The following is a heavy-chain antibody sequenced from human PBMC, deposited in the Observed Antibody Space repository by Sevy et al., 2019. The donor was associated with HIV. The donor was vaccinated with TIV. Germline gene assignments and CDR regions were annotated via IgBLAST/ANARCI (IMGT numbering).Heavy chain of an antibody. D-gene: IGHD3-9*01. CDR2: IYGNGTKT. V-gene: IGHV3-30*03. CDR3: AVWPGCQTWYYLTIDA. CDR1: GFTFSNYD. J-gene: IGHJ5*02. Sequence: GGSLRLSCAASGFTFSNYDINWVRQAPGKGLEWVALIYGNGTKTFYIDSVKGRFTDSRDNSKNVLYLQMNGLRPEDSAVYYCAVWPGCQTWYYLTIDAWGQGTPVTVSS.